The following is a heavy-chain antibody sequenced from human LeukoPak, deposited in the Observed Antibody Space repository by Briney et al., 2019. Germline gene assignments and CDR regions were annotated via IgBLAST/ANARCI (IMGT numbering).Heavy chain of an antibody. CDR2: IRSKANSYAT. CDR3: TPPYYYDSSGYYDAFDI. V-gene: IGHV3-73*01. Sequence: PGGSLRLSCAASGFTFSSYNMNWVRQAPGKGLEWVGRIRSKANSYATAYAASVKGRFTISRDDSKSIAYLQMNSLKTEDTAVYYCTPPYYYDSSGYYDAFDIWGQGTMVTVSS. D-gene: IGHD3-22*01. J-gene: IGHJ3*02. CDR1: GFTFSSYN.